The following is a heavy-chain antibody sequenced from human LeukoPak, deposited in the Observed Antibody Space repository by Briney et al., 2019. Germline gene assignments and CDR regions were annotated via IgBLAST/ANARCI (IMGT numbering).Heavy chain of an antibody. V-gene: IGHV3-7*01. CDR3: ARDRDSSSWFRSETFDY. CDR1: GFTVSSNY. J-gene: IGHJ4*02. D-gene: IGHD6-13*01. CDR2: IKQDGSEK. Sequence: EGSLRLSCAASGFTVSSNYMSWVRQAPGKGLEWVANIKQDGSEKYYVDSVKGRFTISRDNAKNSLYLQMNSLRAEDTAVYYCARDRDSSSWFRSETFDYWGQGTLVTVSS.